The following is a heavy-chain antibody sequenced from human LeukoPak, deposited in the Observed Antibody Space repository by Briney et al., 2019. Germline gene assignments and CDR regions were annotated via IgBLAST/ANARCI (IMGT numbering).Heavy chain of an antibody. V-gene: IGHV1-2*04. CDR2: INPNSGGT. CDR3: AREALGGVISVGAFDI. Sequence: GASVKVSCKASGYTFTGYYMHWVRQAPGQGLEWMGWINPNSGGTNYAQKFQGWVTMTRDTSISTAYIELSRLRSDDTAVHYCAREALGGVISVGAFDIWGQGTMVTVSS. J-gene: IGHJ3*02. D-gene: IGHD3-16*01. CDR1: GYTFTGYY.